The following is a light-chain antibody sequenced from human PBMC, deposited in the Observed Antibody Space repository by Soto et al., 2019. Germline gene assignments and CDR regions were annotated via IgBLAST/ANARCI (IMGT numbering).Light chain of an antibody. CDR2: RAS. Sequence: EIVLTQSPGTLSLSPGERATLSCRASQTISSSFLAWYQQKPGQAPRLLIYRASSRAPGIPDRFSGSGSWTDFTLTISRLEPEDFAVYYCHQFGSSPLYTFGPGTKVEIK. J-gene: IGKJ3*01. CDR1: QTISSSF. CDR3: HQFGSSPLYT. V-gene: IGKV3-20*01.